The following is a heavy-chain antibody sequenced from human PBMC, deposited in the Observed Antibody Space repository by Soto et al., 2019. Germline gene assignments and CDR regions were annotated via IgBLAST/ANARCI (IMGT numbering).Heavy chain of an antibody. D-gene: IGHD3-22*01. Sequence: EVQLLESGGGLVQPGGSLRLSCAASGFTFSTYAMSWVRQAPGKGLEWVSAISGSGGGTTYADSVKGRFTISRDNSKNPLYLQTNGLRAEDTALYYCAKPKDTSAYSIFDYWGQGTLVTVSS. CDR1: GFTFSTYA. V-gene: IGHV3-23*01. CDR3: AKPKDTSAYSIFDY. J-gene: IGHJ4*02. CDR2: ISGSGGGT.